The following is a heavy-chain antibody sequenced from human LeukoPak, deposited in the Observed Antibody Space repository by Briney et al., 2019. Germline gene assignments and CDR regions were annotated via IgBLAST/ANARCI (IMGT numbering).Heavy chain of an antibody. CDR3: ARGALYSSSRGWFDP. V-gene: IGHV1-2*06. CDR1: GYTFTGYY. J-gene: IGHJ5*02. Sequence: ASVKVPCKASGYTFTGYYMHWVRQAPGQGLEWMGRINPNSGGTNYAQKFQGRVTMTRDTSISTAYMELSRLRSDDTAVYYCARGALYSSSRGWFDPWGQGTLVTVSS. D-gene: IGHD6-6*01. CDR2: INPNSGGT.